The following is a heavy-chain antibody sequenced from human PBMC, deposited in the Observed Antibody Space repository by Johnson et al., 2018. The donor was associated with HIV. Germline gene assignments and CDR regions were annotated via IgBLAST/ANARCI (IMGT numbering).Heavy chain of an antibody. V-gene: IGHV3-38*03. D-gene: IGHD2-2*01. Sequence: EVQLVESGGGLVQPGGSLRLSCAASGFTVSSNEMSWVRQAPGKGLEWVSSISGGSTYYADSVKGRFTLSRDNAKNSLFLQMHSLRVEDTAIYYCARVGYQLHDAFDLWGQGTMVTVSS. CDR1: GFTVSSNE. CDR3: ARVGYQLHDAFDL. CDR2: ISGGST. J-gene: IGHJ3*01.